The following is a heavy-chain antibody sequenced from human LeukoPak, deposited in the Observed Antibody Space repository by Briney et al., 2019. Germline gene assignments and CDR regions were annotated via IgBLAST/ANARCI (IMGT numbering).Heavy chain of an antibody. CDR3: AKGDSSGYPRHYMDV. CDR1: GFTFDDYA. J-gene: IGHJ6*03. V-gene: IGHV3-9*03. Sequence: SGGSLRLSCAASGFTFDDYAMHWVRQAPGKGLEWVSGISWNSGSIGYADSVKGRFTISRDNAKNSLYLQMNSLRAEDMALYYCAKGDSSGYPRHYMDVWGKGTTVTVSS. CDR2: ISWNSGSI. D-gene: IGHD3-22*01.